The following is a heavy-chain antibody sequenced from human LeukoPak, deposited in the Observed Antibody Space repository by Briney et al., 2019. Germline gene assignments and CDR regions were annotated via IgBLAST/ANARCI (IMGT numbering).Heavy chain of an antibody. J-gene: IGHJ6*03. CDR1: GGSISSYY. D-gene: IGHD6-13*01. Sequence: SETLSLTCTVSGGSISSYYWSWIRQPAGKGLEWIGRIYTSGSTSYNPSLKSRVTMSVDTSKNQFSLKLSSVTAADTAVYYCARVNRVQQLVRYYYYMDVWGKGTTVTVSS. CDR2: IYTSGST. V-gene: IGHV4-4*07. CDR3: ARVNRVQQLVRYYYYMDV.